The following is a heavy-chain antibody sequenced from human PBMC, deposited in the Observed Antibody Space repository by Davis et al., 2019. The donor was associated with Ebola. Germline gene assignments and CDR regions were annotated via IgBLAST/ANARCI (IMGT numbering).Heavy chain of an antibody. CDR2: ISWNSGSI. J-gene: IGHJ3*02. V-gene: IGHV3-9*01. Sequence: GGSLRLSCAASGFTFDDYAMHWVRQAPGKGLEWVSGISWNSGSIGYADSVKGRFTISRDNAKNSLYLQMNSLRTEDTALYYCAKDGRSGGVGAFDIWGQGTMVTVSS. CDR3: AKDGRSGGVGAFDI. D-gene: IGHD1-26*01. CDR1: GFTFDDYA.